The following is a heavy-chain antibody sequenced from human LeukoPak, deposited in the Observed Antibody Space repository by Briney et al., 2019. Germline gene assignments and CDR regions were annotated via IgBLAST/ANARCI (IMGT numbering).Heavy chain of an antibody. J-gene: IGHJ4*01. CDR1: GGSISGYY. Sequence: SETLSLTCTVSGGSISGYYWNWIRQPPGKGLEWIGYIYYTGSSNYNPSLRSRVTISADTSKNQFSLKLSSVTAADTAVYYCASRKLGNDYWGQGTLVTVSS. CDR3: ASRKLGNDY. D-gene: IGHD7-27*01. V-gene: IGHV4-59*01. CDR2: IYYTGSS.